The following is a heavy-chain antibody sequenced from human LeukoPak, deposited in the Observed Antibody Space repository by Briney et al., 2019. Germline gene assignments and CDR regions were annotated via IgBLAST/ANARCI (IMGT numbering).Heavy chain of an antibody. D-gene: IGHD2-2*01. J-gene: IGHJ4*02. CDR1: GYTCIDYY. Sequence: ASVKVSCKSSGYTCIDYYIHWVRQAPGQGLESMGWINPNSGATKYAQKFQGRVSMTRDTSINTAYMDLTNLRSDDTAIFYCARVKKLMPEFEFWGQGTLVTVSS. CDR2: INPNSGAT. V-gene: IGHV1-2*02. CDR3: ARVKKLMPEFEF.